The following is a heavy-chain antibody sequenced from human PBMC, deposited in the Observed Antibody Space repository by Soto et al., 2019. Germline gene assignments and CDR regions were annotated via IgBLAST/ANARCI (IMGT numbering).Heavy chain of an antibody. D-gene: IGHD2-8*02. CDR3: ARHLCTRGPCHFDY. V-gene: IGHV4-39*01. Sequence: QLQLQESGPGLVKPSETLSLTCTVSGASISSSSYYWGWIRQPPGKGLEWIGTMYSDGTTYYIPSLKSRVTMSVDTSKNQFSLSLSSVTTADTAVYYCARHLCTRGPCHFDYWGQGTLVTVSS. J-gene: IGHJ4*02. CDR2: MYSDGTT. CDR1: GASISSSSYY.